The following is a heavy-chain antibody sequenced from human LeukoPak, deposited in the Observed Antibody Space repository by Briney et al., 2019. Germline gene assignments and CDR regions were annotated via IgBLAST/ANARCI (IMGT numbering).Heavy chain of an antibody. D-gene: IGHD3-10*01. V-gene: IGHV4-59*01. CDR2: IYYSGST. Sequence: SETLSLTCTVSGGSISSYYWSWIRQPPGKGLEWIGYIYYSGSTNYNPSLKSRVTISVDTSKNQFSLKLSSVTAADTAVYYCARASAYYYGSNWFDPWGQGTLVTVPS. J-gene: IGHJ5*02. CDR1: GGSISSYY. CDR3: ARASAYYYGSNWFDP.